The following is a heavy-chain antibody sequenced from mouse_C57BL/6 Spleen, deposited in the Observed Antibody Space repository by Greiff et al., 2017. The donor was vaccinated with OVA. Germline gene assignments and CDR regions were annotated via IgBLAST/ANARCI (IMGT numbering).Heavy chain of an antibody. CDR2: INPNNGGT. V-gene: IGHV1-18*01. CDR3: ARGAIYYDYDEDAMDY. D-gene: IGHD2-4*01. J-gene: IGHJ4*01. Sequence: EVPLQQSGPELVKPGASVQIPCKASGYTFTDYNMDWVKPSHGKSLEWIGDINPNNGGTIYNQKFKGKATLTVDKSSSTAYMELRSLTSEDTAVYYCARGAIYYDYDEDAMDYWGQGTSVTVSS. CDR1: GYTFTDYN.